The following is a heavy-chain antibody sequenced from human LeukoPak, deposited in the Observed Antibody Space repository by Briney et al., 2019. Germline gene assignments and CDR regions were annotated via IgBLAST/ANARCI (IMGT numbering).Heavy chain of an antibody. CDR3: ARDYRSTFDY. CDR1: GFTFSDYY. D-gene: IGHD1-26*01. V-gene: IGHV3-11*01. J-gene: IGHJ4*02. Sequence: GGSLRLSCAASGFTFSDYYMSWIRQAPGKGLEWVSYISSSGTTISYTDSVKGRFTISRDNAKNSLYLQMNSLRAEDTAVYYCARDYRSTFDYWGQGTLITVSS. CDR2: ISSSGTTI.